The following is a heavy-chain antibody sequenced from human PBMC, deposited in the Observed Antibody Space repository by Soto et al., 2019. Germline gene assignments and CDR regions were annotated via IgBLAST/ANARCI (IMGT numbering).Heavy chain of an antibody. CDR3: AIPLPKQQLVRGAFDH. D-gene: IGHD6-13*01. CDR1: GGTFRNYA. V-gene: IGHV1-69*01. Sequence: QVQLVQSGAEVKKPGSSVKLSCKTSGGTFRNYAINWVRQAPGQGLEWMGGSIPVFGTANYAQTFQGRFTITADESTSKAYMALSSLRSEDTAVYYCAIPLPKQQLVRGAFDHWGQGTLVTVAS. CDR2: SIPVFGTA. J-gene: IGHJ4*02.